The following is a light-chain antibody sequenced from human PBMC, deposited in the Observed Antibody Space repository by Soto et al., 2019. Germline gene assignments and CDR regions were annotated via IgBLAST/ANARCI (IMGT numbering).Light chain of an antibody. CDR3: QQYNSYSWT. V-gene: IGKV1-5*01. J-gene: IGKJ1*01. CDR2: DAS. Sequence: DIQMTQSPSTLSASVGDRVTITCRASQSITIWLAWYQQKPGKDPKLLIFDASSLESGVPSRFSGSGSGTEFTLTISSLQPDDFAPYYCQQYNSYSWTFGQGTKVEIK. CDR1: QSITIW.